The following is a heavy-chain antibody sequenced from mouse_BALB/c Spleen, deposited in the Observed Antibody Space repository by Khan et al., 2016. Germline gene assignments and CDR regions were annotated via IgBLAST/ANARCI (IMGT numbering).Heavy chain of an antibody. CDR3: ARTPTAYYAMDY. CDR2: ISYSGST. D-gene: IGHD1-2*01. J-gene: IGHJ4*01. Sequence: EVQLQGSGPGLVKPSQSLSLTCTVTGYSITSDYAWNWIRQFPGNKLEWMGYISYSGSTRYYPSLKSRISITRDTSKNQFFLQLNSVTTEDTATYYCARTPTAYYAMDYWGQGTSVTVSS. V-gene: IGHV3-2*02. CDR1: GYSITSDYA.